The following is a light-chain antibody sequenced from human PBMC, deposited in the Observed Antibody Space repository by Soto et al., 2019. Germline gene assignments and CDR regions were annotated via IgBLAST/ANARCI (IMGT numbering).Light chain of an antibody. J-gene: IGKJ2*01. V-gene: IGKV3-20*01. Sequence: DIVLTQSPGTLSLSPGERATLSCRSSQSANSNYLAWYQQKPGQAPRLLIFGASTRATGISDRFRGSGSGTDFILTINRLEPEDFAVYYCQQYGRTFGQGTKLEIK. CDR3: QQYGRT. CDR1: QSANSNY. CDR2: GAS.